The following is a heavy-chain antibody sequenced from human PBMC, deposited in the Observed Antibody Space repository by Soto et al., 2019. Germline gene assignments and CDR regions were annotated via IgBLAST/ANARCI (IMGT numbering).Heavy chain of an antibody. J-gene: IGHJ4*02. V-gene: IGHV3-33*01. CDR1: GFTFSSYG. CDR2: IWYDGSNK. CDR3: ARAESSGYCFDN. Sequence: QVQLVESGGGVVQPGRSLRLSCAASGFTFSSYGMHWVRQAPGKGLEWVAVIWYDGSNKYYGDAVKARFTISRDNSKNTLYRQMISLRAEDTAVYYCARAESSGYCFDNWGQGTLVTVSS. D-gene: IGHD3-22*01.